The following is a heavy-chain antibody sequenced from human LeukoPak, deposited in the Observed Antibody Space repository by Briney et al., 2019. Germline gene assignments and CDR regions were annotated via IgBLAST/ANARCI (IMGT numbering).Heavy chain of an antibody. Sequence: ASVKVSCKVSGYTLTELSMHWVRQAPGKGLEWMGGFDPEDGETIYAQKFQGRVTMIEDTSTDTAYMELSSLRSEDTAVYYCATVGGVAFDIWGQGTMVTVSS. J-gene: IGHJ3*02. CDR2: FDPEDGET. D-gene: IGHD3-16*01. V-gene: IGHV1-24*01. CDR3: ATVGGVAFDI. CDR1: GYTLTELS.